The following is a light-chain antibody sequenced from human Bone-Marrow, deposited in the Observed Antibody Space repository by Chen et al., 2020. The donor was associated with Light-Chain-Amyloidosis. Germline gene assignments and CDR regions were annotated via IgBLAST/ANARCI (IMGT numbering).Light chain of an antibody. CDR2: EVT. CDR3: SSYTITNTLG. V-gene: IGLV2-14*01. Sequence: QSALTQPASVSGSPGHSITISCTGTSSDVGGDNHVSWYQQHPDKAPKLMISEVTNRPSWVPDRCAGAKSDNTASLTISGLQTEGEADYFCSSYTITNTLGFGSGTRVTVL. J-gene: IGLJ1*01. CDR1: SSDVGGDNH.